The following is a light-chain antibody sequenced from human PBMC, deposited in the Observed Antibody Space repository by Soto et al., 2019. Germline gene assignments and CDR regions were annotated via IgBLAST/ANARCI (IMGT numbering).Light chain of an antibody. CDR1: SSDVGGYNY. V-gene: IGLV2-11*01. CDR3: CSYAGSYTLEV. Sequence: QSALTQPRSVSGSPGQSVTISCTGTSSDVGGYNYVSWYQQHPGKAPKLMIYDVSKRPSGVPDRFSGSKSGNTASLTNSGLQAEDEADYYCCSYAGSYTLEVFGGGTQLTVL. J-gene: IGLJ2*01. CDR2: DVS.